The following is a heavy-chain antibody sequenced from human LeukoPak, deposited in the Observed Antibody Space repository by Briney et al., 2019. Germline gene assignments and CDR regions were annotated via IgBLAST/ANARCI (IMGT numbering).Heavy chain of an antibody. D-gene: IGHD2-2*01. V-gene: IGHV1-46*01. CDR1: GYTFTSYY. Sequence: ASVKVSCKASGYTFTSYYMHWVRQAPGQGLKWMGIINPSGGSTSYAQKFQGRVTMTRDTSTSTVYMELSSLRSEDTAVYCCARDTRIVVVPAGMDVWGQGTTVTVSS. CDR3: ARDTRIVVVPAGMDV. CDR2: INPSGGST. J-gene: IGHJ6*02.